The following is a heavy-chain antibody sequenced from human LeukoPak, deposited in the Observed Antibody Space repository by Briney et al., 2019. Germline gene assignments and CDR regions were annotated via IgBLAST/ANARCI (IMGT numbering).Heavy chain of an antibody. D-gene: IGHD6-13*01. CDR3: IPPAAGLRRTISTEYFQH. CDR1: ELTFGIYE. CDR2: ISGSGETI. V-gene: IGHV3-48*03. J-gene: IGHJ1*01. Sequence: GGSLRLSCAAAELTFGIYEMYWVRQAPGKGLEWVSYISGSGETIYYADSVKGRFTISRDNANKSLYLRMSSLRVEDTAIYYCIPPAAGLRRTISTEYFQHWGQGALVTVSS.